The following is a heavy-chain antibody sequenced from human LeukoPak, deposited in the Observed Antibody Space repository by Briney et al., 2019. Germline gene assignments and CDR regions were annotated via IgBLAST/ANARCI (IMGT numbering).Heavy chain of an antibody. Sequence: PGGSLRLSCAASGFTVSSNYMSWVRQAQGKGLEWVSVIYSGGSTYSADSLEGRFTISRDNSKNTLYLQMNSLRAEDTAVYYCARGKMDSGGDSNGYEFDYWGQGTLVTVSS. CDR2: IYSGGST. D-gene: IGHD5-18*01. CDR1: GFTVSSNY. V-gene: IGHV3-66*01. CDR3: ARGKMDSGGDSNGYEFDY. J-gene: IGHJ4*02.